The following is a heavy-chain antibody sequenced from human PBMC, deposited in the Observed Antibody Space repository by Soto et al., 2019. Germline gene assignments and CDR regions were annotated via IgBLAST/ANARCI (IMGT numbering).Heavy chain of an antibody. Sequence: ASVKVSCKASGGTFSSYTISWVRQAPGQGLEWMGRIIPILGIANYAQKFQGRVTITADKSTSTAYMELSSLRSEDTAVYYCARQSWYYYGSGSYSRPLPFDYWGQGTLVTVSS. D-gene: IGHD3-10*01. CDR1: GGTFSSYT. V-gene: IGHV1-69*02. J-gene: IGHJ4*02. CDR3: ARQSWYYYGSGSYSRPLPFDY. CDR2: IIPILGIA.